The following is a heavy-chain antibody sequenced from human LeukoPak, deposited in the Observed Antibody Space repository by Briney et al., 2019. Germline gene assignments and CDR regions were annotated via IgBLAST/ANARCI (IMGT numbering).Heavy chain of an antibody. CDR3: ARVGEYYDFWSGPQTYYYYYMDV. Sequence: SVKVSCKASGGTFSSYAISWVRQAPGQGLEWMGGIIPIFGTANYAQKFQGRVTITADESTSTAYMELGSLRSEATAVYYCARVGEYYDFWSGPQTYYYYYMDVWGKGTTVTVSS. CDR1: GGTFSSYA. J-gene: IGHJ6*03. CDR2: IIPIFGTA. D-gene: IGHD3-3*01. V-gene: IGHV1-69*13.